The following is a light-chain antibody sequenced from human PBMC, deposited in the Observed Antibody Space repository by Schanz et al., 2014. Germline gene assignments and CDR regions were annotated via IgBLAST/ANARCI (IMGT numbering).Light chain of an antibody. Sequence: DIQMTQSPSSLSASVGDRVTLTCRASQSISSYLNWYQQKPGKAPNLLIYAASSLQSGVPSRFSGSGSGTDFSLTISSLQSEDFASYYCQQTYRTPHTFGQGTKLEIK. CDR3: QQTYRTPHT. CDR2: AAS. CDR1: QSISSY. J-gene: IGKJ2*01. V-gene: IGKV1-39*01.